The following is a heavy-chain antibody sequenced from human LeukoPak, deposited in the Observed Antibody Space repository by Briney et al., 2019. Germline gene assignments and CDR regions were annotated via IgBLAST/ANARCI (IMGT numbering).Heavy chain of an antibody. V-gene: IGHV3-11*01. J-gene: IGHJ4*02. D-gene: IGHD3-22*01. Sequence: PGGSLRLSCAASGFTFSDYYMSWIRRAPGKGLEWVSYITSSGSTIYYADSVKGRFTISRDNAKNSLYLQMNSLRAEDTAVYYCARRSSGYYAWVFDYWGQGTLVTVSS. CDR1: GFTFSDYY. CDR3: ARRSSGYYAWVFDY. CDR2: ITSSGSTI.